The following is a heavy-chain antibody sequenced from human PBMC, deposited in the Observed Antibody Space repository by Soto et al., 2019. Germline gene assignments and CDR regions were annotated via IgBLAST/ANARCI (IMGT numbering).Heavy chain of an antibody. J-gene: IGHJ4*02. Sequence: PGGSLRLSCAASGFTFDDYAMHWVRQAPGKGLEWVSGISWKSGSIGYADSVKGRFTISRDNAKNSLYLQMNSLRAEDTALYYCAKGVTYSSGWYEGYWGQGTLVTVSS. CDR3: AKGVTYSSGWYEGY. CDR1: GFTFDDYA. V-gene: IGHV3-9*01. CDR2: ISWKSGSI. D-gene: IGHD6-19*01.